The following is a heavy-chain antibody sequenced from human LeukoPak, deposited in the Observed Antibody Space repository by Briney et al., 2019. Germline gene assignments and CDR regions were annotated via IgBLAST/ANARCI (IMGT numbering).Heavy chain of an antibody. V-gene: IGHV3-30-3*01. CDR2: ISYDGSNK. D-gene: IGHD3-22*01. CDR3: ARDGLGSGYHSPVDY. CDR1: GFTFSSYA. Sequence: GGSLRLSCAASGFTFSSYAMHWVRQAPGKGLEGVAVISYDGSNKYYADSVKGRFTIPRDNSKNTLYLQMNSLRAEDTAVYYCARDGLGSGYHSPVDYWGQGTLVTVSS. J-gene: IGHJ4*02.